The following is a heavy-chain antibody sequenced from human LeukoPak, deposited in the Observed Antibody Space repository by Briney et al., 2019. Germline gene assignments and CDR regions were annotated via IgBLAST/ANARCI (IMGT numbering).Heavy chain of an antibody. D-gene: IGHD3-10*01. V-gene: IGHV4-31*03. Sequence: NTSQTLSLTCSVSGGSISSGGSYWSWIRQHPGKGLEWIGYIYYSGTTYYNPSLKSRVTMSVDTSKNQFSLKLSSVTAADTAVYYCARDGGYGSGSYYFDYWDQGTLVTVSS. CDR1: GGSISSGGSY. CDR3: ARDGGYGSGSYYFDY. CDR2: IYYSGTT. J-gene: IGHJ4*02.